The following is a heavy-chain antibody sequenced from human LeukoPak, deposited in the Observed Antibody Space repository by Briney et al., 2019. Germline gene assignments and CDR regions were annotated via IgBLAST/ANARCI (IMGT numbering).Heavy chain of an antibody. CDR1: GGSFGTYY. Sequence: PSETLSLTCTVSGGSFGTYYWSWIRQPPGKGLEWIGYIYYSGSTNYNPSLKSRVTISVDTSKNQFSLKLSSVTAADTAVYYCARRGSMGGSFVGAFDIWGQGTMVTVSS. V-gene: IGHV4-59*08. CDR2: IYYSGST. CDR3: ARRGSMGGSFVGAFDI. D-gene: IGHD1-26*01. J-gene: IGHJ3*02.